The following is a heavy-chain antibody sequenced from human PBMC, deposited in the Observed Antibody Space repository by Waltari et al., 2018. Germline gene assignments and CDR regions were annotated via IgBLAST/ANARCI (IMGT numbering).Heavy chain of an antibody. V-gene: IGHV4-59*01. J-gene: IGHJ5*02. CDR1: GGSISSYY. D-gene: IGHD2-21*02. CDR2: IYYTGST. Sequence: QVQLQESGPSLVKPSETLSLICSVSGGSISSYYWSWLRHPPGKGLDWIGYIYYTGSTNFNPSLKSRVTMSVDTSKNQFSLKLSSVTAADTAFYYCARGGGGDWEWFDPWGQGTLVTVSS. CDR3: ARGGGGDWEWFDP.